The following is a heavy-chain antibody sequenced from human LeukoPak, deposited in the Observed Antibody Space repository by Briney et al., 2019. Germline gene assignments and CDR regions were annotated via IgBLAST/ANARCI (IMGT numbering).Heavy chain of an antibody. CDR3: ARDGSNWSNDYYHGVDV. CDR1: GGSISSYY. J-gene: IGHJ6*02. Sequence: SETLSLTCTVSGGSISSYYWSWIRQPPGKGLEWIGYIYYSGSTNYNPSLKSRVTISVDTSKNQFSLRLSSVTAADTAVYYCARDGSNWSNDYYHGVDVWGQGTTVTVSS. D-gene: IGHD4-11*01. CDR2: IYYSGST. V-gene: IGHV4-59*01.